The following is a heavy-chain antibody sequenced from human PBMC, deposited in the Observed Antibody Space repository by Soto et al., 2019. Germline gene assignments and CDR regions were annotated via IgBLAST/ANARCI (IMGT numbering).Heavy chain of an antibody. CDR3: AGVEMATIGIDY. CDR1: GGSISSYY. D-gene: IGHD5-12*01. V-gene: IGHV4-59*01. CDR2: IYYSGST. J-gene: IGHJ4*02. Sequence: PSETLSLTCTVSGGSISSYYWSWIRQPPGKGLEWIGYIYYSGSTNYNPSLKSRVTISVDTSKNQFSLKLSSVTAADTAVYYCAGVEMATIGIDYWGQGTLVTVSS.